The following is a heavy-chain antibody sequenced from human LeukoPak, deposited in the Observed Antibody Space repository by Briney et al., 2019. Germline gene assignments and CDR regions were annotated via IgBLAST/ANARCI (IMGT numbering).Heavy chain of an antibody. Sequence: SQTLSLTFAISGDSVSGSPAVWNWIRQSPSRGLEWLGRAYYRSKWYIDYAVSVKGPITITPDTSKNQFSLQLNSVTPEDTAVYYCARGAVRGGTNFDYWGQGTLVTVSS. CDR1: GDSVSGSPAV. D-gene: IGHD3-10*01. J-gene: IGHJ4*02. CDR3: ARGAVRGGTNFDY. V-gene: IGHV6-1*01. CDR2: AYYRSKWYI.